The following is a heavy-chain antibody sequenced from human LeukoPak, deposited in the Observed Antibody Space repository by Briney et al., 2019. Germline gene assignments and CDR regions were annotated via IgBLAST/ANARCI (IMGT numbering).Heavy chain of an antibody. CDR3: AKAIMVRGGKYYFDY. J-gene: IGHJ4*02. CDR1: GGTFSSYA. D-gene: IGHD3-10*01. V-gene: IGHV1-69*13. CDR2: IIPIFGTA. Sequence: SVKVSCKASGGTFSSYAISWVRQAPGQGLEWMGGIIPIFGTANYAQKFQGRVTITADESTSTAYMELSSLRAEDTAVYYCAKAIMVRGGKYYFDYWGQGTLVTVSS.